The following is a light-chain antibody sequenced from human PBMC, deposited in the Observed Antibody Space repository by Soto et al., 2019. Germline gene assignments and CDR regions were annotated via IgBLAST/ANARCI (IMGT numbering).Light chain of an antibody. CDR1: QSISNC. Sequence: DTQMTQSPSTLSASVGDRVTITCRASQSISNCLAWYQQRPGRAPNLLIHTASTLKSGVPSRFSGSGSGTEFTLTISSLQPDDFATYYSQQYKSYSPTFGQGTKVEIK. V-gene: IGKV1-5*03. CDR3: QQYKSYSPT. J-gene: IGKJ1*01. CDR2: TAS.